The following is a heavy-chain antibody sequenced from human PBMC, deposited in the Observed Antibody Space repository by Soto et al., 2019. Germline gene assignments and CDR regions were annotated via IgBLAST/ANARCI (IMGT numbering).Heavy chain of an antibody. Sequence: QVQLVQSGAEVQKPGSSVKVSCKASGGTFSSYAISWVRQAPGHGLEWMGGIIPIFGTANYAQKFQGRVTITADESTSTAYMELSSLRSEDTAVYYCASRIAARPMLSCGMDVWGQGTTVTVAS. CDR1: GGTFSSYA. J-gene: IGHJ6*02. CDR3: ASRIAARPMLSCGMDV. CDR2: IIPIFGTA. V-gene: IGHV1-69*01. D-gene: IGHD6-6*01.